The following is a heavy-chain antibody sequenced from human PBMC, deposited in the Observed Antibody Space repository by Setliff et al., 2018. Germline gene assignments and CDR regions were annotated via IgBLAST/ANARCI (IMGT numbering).Heavy chain of an antibody. CDR2: ISSYNDVT. V-gene: IGHV1-18*01. J-gene: IGHJ3*01. Sequence: GASVKVSCKSSAYIFNSYGISWVRQAPGQGLEWVGWISSYNDVTSYAQRFQGRVTLTTDTSTSAAYMELRTLRSDDTAVYYCAISTLSICSGGSCPNAFDVWGQGTMVTVSS. CDR1: AYIFNSYG. D-gene: IGHD2-15*01. CDR3: AISTLSICSGGSCPNAFDV.